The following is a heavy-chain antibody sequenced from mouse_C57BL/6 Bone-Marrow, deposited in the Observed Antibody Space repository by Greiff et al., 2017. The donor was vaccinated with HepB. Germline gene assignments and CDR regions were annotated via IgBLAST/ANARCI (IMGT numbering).Heavy chain of an antibody. D-gene: IGHD1-1*01. CDR1: GFSLTSYA. CDR3: ARNNGSSSYYFDY. J-gene: IGHJ2*01. V-gene: IGHV2-9-1*01. Sequence: VKLMESGPGLVAPSQSLSITCTVSGFSLTSYAISWVRQPPGKGLEWLGVIWTGGGTNYNSALKSRLSISKDISKSQVFLKMNSLQTDDTARYYCARNNGSSSYYFDYWGQGTTLTVSS. CDR2: IWTGGGT.